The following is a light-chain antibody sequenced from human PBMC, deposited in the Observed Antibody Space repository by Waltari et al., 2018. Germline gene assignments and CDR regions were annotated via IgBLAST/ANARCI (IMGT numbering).Light chain of an antibody. CDR3: SSYASSSIFI. V-gene: IGLV2-14*01. CDR2: EVS. J-gene: IGLJ1*01. CDR1: SSDIGGYNR. Sequence: QAALTQSPSVSGSPGQSVTISCTGTSSDIGGYNRVSWYQQHPGKAPKLIIYEVSNRPSGVSDRFSGSKSGNTASLIISGLQAEDEADYYCSSYASSSIFIFGDGTRLTVL.